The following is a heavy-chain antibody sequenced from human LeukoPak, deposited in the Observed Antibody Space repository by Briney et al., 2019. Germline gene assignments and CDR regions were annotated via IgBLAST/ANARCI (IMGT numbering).Heavy chain of an antibody. D-gene: IGHD3-22*01. J-gene: IGHJ4*02. CDR3: ARANTYYYDSSGYPFDY. Sequence: ASVKVSCKASGYTFTSYAMHWVRQAPGQRLEWMGWINAGNGNTKYSQKFQGRVTITRDTSASTAYMELSSLRSEDTAVYYCARANTYYYDSSGYPFDYWGQGTLVTVSS. V-gene: IGHV1-3*01. CDR1: GYTFTSYA. CDR2: INAGNGNT.